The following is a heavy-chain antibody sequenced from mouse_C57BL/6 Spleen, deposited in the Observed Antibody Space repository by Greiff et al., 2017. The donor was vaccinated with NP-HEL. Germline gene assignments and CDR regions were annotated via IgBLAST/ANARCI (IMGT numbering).Heavy chain of an antibody. CDR1: GYTFTDYY. V-gene: IGHV1-26*01. Sequence: EVQLQQSGPELVKPGASVKISCKASGYTFTDYYMNWVKQSHGKSLEWIGDINPNNGGTSYNQKFKGKATLTVDKSSSTAYMELRSLTSEDSAVYYCARLERLWYFDVWGTGTTVTVSS. CDR2: INPNNGGT. CDR3: ARLERLWYFDV. D-gene: IGHD1-2*01. J-gene: IGHJ1*03.